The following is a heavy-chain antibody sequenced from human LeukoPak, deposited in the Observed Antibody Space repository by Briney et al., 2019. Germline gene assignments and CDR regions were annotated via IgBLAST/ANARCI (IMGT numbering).Heavy chain of an antibody. Sequence: GGSLRLSCEASGFTFSSYAMSWVRQAPGKGLEWVSAISGSGGSTYYADSVKGRFTISRDNSKNTLYLQMNSLRAEDTAVYYCAKDHYVSGRYDAFDIWGQGTMVTVSS. CDR2: ISGSGGST. J-gene: IGHJ3*02. V-gene: IGHV3-23*01. CDR1: GFTFSSYA. CDR3: AKDHYVSGRYDAFDI. D-gene: IGHD3-10*01.